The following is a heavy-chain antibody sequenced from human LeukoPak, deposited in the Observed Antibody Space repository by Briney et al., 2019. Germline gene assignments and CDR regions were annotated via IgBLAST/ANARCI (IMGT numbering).Heavy chain of an antibody. D-gene: IGHD1-26*01. CDR2: ISLSGQT. Sequence: SETLSLTCGVSGGSIRSTNWWSWVRQPPGQGLEWIGGISLSGQTNFNLSLNGRVTMSLDESRNQLSLKLTSVTAADTAIYYCSRESGAFCPFGYWGQGTLVIVPP. V-gene: IGHV4/OR15-8*02. CDR3: SRESGAFCPFGY. J-gene: IGHJ4*02. CDR1: GGSIRSTNW.